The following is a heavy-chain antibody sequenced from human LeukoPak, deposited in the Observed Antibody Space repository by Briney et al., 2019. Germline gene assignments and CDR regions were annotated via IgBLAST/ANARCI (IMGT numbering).Heavy chain of an antibody. CDR1: KFTFSSYS. CDR2: ITSSSTYI. V-gene: IGHV3-21*01. CDR3: AKDRLRGVIPYYFDY. J-gene: IGHJ4*02. Sequence: GGSLRLSCAASKFTFSSYSMNWVRQAPGKGLEWVSSITSSSTYIYYADSVKGRFTISRDNAKNSLYLQMNSLRAEDTAVYYCAKDRLRGVIPYYFDYWGQGTLVTVSS. D-gene: IGHD3-10*01.